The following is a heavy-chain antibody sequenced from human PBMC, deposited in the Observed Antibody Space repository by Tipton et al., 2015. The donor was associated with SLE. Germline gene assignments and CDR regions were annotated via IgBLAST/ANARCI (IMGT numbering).Heavy chain of an antibody. D-gene: IGHD2-15*01. CDR1: GGSFSGYY. Sequence: TLSLTCAVYGGSFSGYYWSWIRQPPGKGLEWIGEINHSGSTNYNPSLKSRVTISVDTSKNQFSLKLSSVTAADTAVYYCARGRDSVVVVAAAGFDPWGQVTLVTVAP. CDR3: ARGRDSVVVVAAAGFDP. CDR2: INHSGST. J-gene: IGHJ5*02. V-gene: IGHV4-34*01.